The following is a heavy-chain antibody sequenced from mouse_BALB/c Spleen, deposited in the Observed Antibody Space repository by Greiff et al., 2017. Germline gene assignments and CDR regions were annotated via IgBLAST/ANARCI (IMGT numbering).Heavy chain of an antibody. J-gene: IGHJ2*01. Sequence: QVQLQQSGPELVKPGASVKMSCKASGYTFTNYYIHWVKQRPGQGLEWIGWIYPGDGSTKYNEKFKGKTTLTADKSSSTAYMLLSSLTSEDSAIYFCARNYYGSSPDYWGQGTTLTVSS. CDR3: ARNYYGSSPDY. V-gene: IGHV1S56*01. CDR1: GYTFTNYY. D-gene: IGHD1-1*01. CDR2: IYPGDGST.